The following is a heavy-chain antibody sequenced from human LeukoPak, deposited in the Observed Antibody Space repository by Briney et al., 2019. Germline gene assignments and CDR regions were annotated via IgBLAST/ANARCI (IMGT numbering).Heavy chain of an antibody. Sequence: GGSPRLSCAASGFTFSSYAMSWVRQAPGKGLEWVSAISGSGGSTYYADSVKGRFTISRDNSKNTLYLQMNSLRAEDTAVYYCLVAATLGLGAFDIWGQGTMVTVSS. V-gene: IGHV3-23*01. J-gene: IGHJ3*02. CDR2: ISGSGGST. CDR3: LVAATLGLGAFDI. D-gene: IGHD2-15*01. CDR1: GFTFSSYA.